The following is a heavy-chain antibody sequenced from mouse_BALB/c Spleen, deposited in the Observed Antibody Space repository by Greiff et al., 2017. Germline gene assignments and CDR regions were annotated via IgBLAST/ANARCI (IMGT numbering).Heavy chain of an antibody. CDR2: ISDGGSYT. Sequence: EVNVVESGGGLVKPGGSLKLSCAASGFTFSDYYMYWVRQTPEKRLEWVATISDGGSYTYYPDSVKGRFTISRDNAKNNLYLQMSSLKSEDTAMYYCARGDYDEGYYAMDYWGQGTSVTVSS. CDR3: ARGDYDEGYYAMDY. D-gene: IGHD2-4*01. CDR1: GFTFSDYY. V-gene: IGHV5-4*02. J-gene: IGHJ4*01.